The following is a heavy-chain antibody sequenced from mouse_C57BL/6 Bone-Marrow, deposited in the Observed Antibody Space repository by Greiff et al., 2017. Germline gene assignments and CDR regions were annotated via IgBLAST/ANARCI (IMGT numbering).Heavy chain of an antibody. J-gene: IGHJ3*01. CDR2: IYPGDGDT. CDR3: AREASTIYFAY. CDR1: GYAFSSYW. V-gene: IGHV1-80*01. D-gene: IGHD2-10*02. Sequence: QVQLQQSGAELVKPGASVKISCKASGYAFSSYWMNWVKQRPGKGLEWIGLIYPGDGDTNYNGKFKGKATLTADKSSSTAYMHLSSLTSEDSAVYFCAREASTIYFAYWGQGTLVTVSA.